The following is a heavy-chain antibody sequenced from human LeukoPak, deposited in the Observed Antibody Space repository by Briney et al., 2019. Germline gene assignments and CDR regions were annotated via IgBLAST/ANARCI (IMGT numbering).Heavy chain of an antibody. Sequence: ASVTVSCTASGYTFTSYGISWVRQAPGQGLEWMGRISAYNGNTNYAQKLQGRVTMTTDTSTSTAYMELRSLRSDDTAVYYCARDAGYNYGYLSSHFDYWGQGTLVTVSS. CDR2: ISAYNGNT. CDR3: ARDAGYNYGYLSSHFDY. J-gene: IGHJ4*02. CDR1: GYTFTSYG. D-gene: IGHD5-18*01. V-gene: IGHV1-18*01.